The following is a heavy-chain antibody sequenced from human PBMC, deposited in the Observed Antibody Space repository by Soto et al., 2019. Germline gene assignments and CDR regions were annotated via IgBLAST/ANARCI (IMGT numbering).Heavy chain of an antibody. J-gene: IGHJ5*02. CDR2: ISYDGSNK. Sequence: GSLRLSCAASGFTFSSYGVHWVRQAPGKGLEWVAVISYDGSNKYYADSVKGRFTISRDNSKNTLYLQMNSLRAEDTAVYYCAKDYPGIAVAGNGWFDHWGQGTLVTVSS. V-gene: IGHV3-30*18. CDR3: AKDYPGIAVAGNGWFDH. CDR1: GFTFSSYG. D-gene: IGHD6-19*01.